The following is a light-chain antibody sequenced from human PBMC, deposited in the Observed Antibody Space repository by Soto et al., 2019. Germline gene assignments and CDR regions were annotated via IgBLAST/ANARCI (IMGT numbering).Light chain of an antibody. J-gene: IGKJ3*01. CDR2: GAS. Sequence: EILLTQSPDTLSLSPGGTAILPCRSSQTVTSNYLAWFQQKPGQAPRLLIYGASSRATGIPDRFSGSGSGTDFTLTISRLEPEDFAVYYCHQYGRSPIYTFGPGTKVDIK. CDR3: HQYGRSPIYT. CDR1: QTVTSNY. V-gene: IGKV3-20*01.